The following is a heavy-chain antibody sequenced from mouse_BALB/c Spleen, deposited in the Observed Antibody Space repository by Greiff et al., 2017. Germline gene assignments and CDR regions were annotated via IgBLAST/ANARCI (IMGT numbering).Heavy chain of an antibody. V-gene: IGHV1-14*01. D-gene: IGHD2-4*01. CDR2: INPYNDGT. Sequence: EVQLQQSGPELVKPGASVKMSCKASGYTFTSYVMHWVKQKPGQGLEWIGYINPYNDGTKYNEKFKGKATLTSDKSSSTAYMELSSLTSEDSAVYYCARSGYDYDRSAMDYWGQGTSVTVSS. CDR1: GYTFTSYV. J-gene: IGHJ4*01. CDR3: ARSGYDYDRSAMDY.